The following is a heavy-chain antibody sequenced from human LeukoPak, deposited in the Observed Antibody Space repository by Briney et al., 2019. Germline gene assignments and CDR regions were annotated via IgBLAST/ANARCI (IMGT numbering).Heavy chain of an antibody. J-gene: IGHJ6*03. CDR1: GYTFTGYY. CDR2: INPNSGGT. D-gene: IGHD6-13*01. Sequence: ASVKVSCKASGYTFTGYYMHWVRQAPGQGLEWMGWINPNSGGTNYAQKFQGRVTMTRDTSISTAYMELSRLRSDDTAVYYCARDSLSGSSETLYDYYYYMDVWGKGTTVTVSS. V-gene: IGHV1-2*02. CDR3: ARDSLSGSSETLYDYYYYMDV.